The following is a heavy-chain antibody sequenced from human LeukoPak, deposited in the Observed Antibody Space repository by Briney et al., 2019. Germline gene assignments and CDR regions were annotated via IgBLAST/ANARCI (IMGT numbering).Heavy chain of an antibody. Sequence: SETLSLTCAVYGGSFSGYYWSWIRQPPGKGLEWIGEINHSGSTNYNPSLKSRVTISVDTSKNQFSLKLSSVTAADTAVYYCAREVRDGAEGMDVWGQGTTVTVSS. CDR2: INHSGST. V-gene: IGHV4-34*01. CDR3: AREVRDGAEGMDV. D-gene: IGHD4/OR15-4a*01. J-gene: IGHJ6*02. CDR1: GGSFSGYY.